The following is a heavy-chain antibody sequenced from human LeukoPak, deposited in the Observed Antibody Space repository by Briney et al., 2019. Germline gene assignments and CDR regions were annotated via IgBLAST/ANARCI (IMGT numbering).Heavy chain of an antibody. J-gene: IGHJ6*03. CDR2: IYYSGST. CDR3: ARGRVSSSTWHSTYYYYFYMDV. Sequence: SETLSLTCTVSGGSISSSSYYWGWIRQPPGKGLEWIGSIYYSGSTYYNPSLNSRVTISRDTSKNHFSLQLSSVTAADTAVYFCARGRVSSSTWHSTYYYYFYMDVWGKGTTVTVSS. V-gene: IGHV4-39*07. D-gene: IGHD4-11*01. CDR1: GGSISSSSYY.